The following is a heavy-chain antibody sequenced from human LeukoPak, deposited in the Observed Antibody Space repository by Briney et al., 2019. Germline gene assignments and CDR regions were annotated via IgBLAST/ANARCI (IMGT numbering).Heavy chain of an antibody. D-gene: IGHD3-16*02. J-gene: IGHJ4*02. Sequence: ASVKVSCKVSGYTLTELSMHWVRQAPGKGLEWMGGFDPEDGETIYAQKFQGRVTMTEDTSTDTAYMELSSLRSEDTAVYYCATADYVWGSYRSHLDYWGQGTLVTVSS. CDR2: FDPEDGET. CDR1: GYTLTELS. CDR3: ATADYVWGSYRSHLDY. V-gene: IGHV1-24*01.